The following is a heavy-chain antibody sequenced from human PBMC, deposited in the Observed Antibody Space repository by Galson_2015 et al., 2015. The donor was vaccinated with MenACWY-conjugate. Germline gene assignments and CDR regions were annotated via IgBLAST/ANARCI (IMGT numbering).Heavy chain of an antibody. CDR2: ISSSNSYI. V-gene: IGHV3-21*01. D-gene: IGHD1-26*01. CDR1: GFTFRTHS. J-gene: IGHJ4*02. CDR3: ESDLGILSGSYLLYY. Sequence: SLRLSCAASGFTFRTHSMNWVRQAPGKGLEWVSSISSSNSYIYYADSVKGRLTIYRDNAKNSLDLQMDSLRAGYTAVYYWESDLGILSGSYLLYYWAPATLLPISS.